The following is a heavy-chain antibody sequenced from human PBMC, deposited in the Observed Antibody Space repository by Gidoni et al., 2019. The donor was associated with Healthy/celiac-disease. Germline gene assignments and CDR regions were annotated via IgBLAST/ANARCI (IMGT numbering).Heavy chain of an antibody. V-gene: IGHV3-30*01. J-gene: IGHJ4*02. Sequence: QVQLVESGGGVVQPGRSLRLSCAAYGFTFSSYAMHWVRQAPGKGLDGVAVISYDGSNKYYADSVKGRFTISRDNSKNTLYLQMNSLRAEDTAVYYCARDPYYDFWSGYSHYFDYWGQGTLVPVSS. CDR3: ARDPYYDFWSGYSHYFDY. CDR1: GFTFSSYA. CDR2: ISYDGSNK. D-gene: IGHD3-3*01.